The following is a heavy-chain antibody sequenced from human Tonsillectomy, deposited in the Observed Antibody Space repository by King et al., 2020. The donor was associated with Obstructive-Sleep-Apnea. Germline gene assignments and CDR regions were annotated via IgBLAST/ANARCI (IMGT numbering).Heavy chain of an antibody. J-gene: IGHJ4*02. D-gene: IGHD3-16*01. CDR1: GFIFSNYS. CDR2: ISNRGGRI. V-gene: IGHV3-21*01. CDR3: ASLLYYVLDY. Sequence: VQLVESGGGLVKPGGSLRVSCAASGFIFSNYSMNWVRQAPGKGLEWVASISNRGGRIYYADSVKGRFTISRDNAQDSLFLQMNNLRAEDTAVYYCASLLYYVLDYWGQGPLVTVSS.